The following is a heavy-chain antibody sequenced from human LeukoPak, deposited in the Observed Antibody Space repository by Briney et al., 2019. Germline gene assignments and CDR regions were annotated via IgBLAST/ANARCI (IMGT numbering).Heavy chain of an antibody. D-gene: IGHD4-17*01. J-gene: IGHJ3*02. Sequence: SVKVSCKVSGYTLTELSMHWVRQAPGKGLEWMGGFDPEDGETIYAQKFQGRVTMTEDTSTDTAYMELSSLRSEDTAVYYCATGVSRAVTDAFDIWGQGTMVTVSS. CDR1: GYTLTELS. V-gene: IGHV1-24*01. CDR3: ATGVSRAVTDAFDI. CDR2: FDPEDGET.